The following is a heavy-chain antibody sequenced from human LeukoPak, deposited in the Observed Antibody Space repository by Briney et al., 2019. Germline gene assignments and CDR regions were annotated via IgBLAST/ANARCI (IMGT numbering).Heavy chain of an antibody. D-gene: IGHD3-3*01. CDR2: IIPIFGTA. Sequence: ASVKVSCKASGGTFRNYAISWVREAPGQGLEWMGGIIPIFGTANYAQKFQGRVTITADESTSTAYMELSSLRSEDTAVYYCARGWLIFGVVTRFDYWGQGTLVTVSS. CDR3: ARGWLIFGVVTRFDY. J-gene: IGHJ4*02. V-gene: IGHV1-69*13. CDR1: GGTFRNYA.